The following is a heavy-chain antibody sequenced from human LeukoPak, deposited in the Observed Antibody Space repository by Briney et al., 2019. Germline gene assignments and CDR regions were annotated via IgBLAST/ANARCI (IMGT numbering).Heavy chain of an antibody. D-gene: IGHD1-26*01. Sequence: GGSLRLSCAASGFTFSSYAMSWVRQAPGKGLEWVSAISGGGGSTYYADSVKGRFTNSRDNSKNTVYLQINSLRAEDTAVYYCAKGTKWEPLRSTDYWGQGTLVTVSS. CDR2: ISGGGGST. J-gene: IGHJ4*02. CDR1: GFTFSSYA. CDR3: AKGTKWEPLRSTDY. V-gene: IGHV3-23*01.